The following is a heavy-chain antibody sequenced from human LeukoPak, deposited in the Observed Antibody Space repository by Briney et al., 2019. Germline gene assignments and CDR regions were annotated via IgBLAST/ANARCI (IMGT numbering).Heavy chain of an antibody. CDR3: ARGNYGDYVY. Sequence: SQTLSLTCTVSGGSISSGSYYWSWIRQPAGKGLEWIGRIYTSGSTNYNPSLKSRVTISVDTSKNQFSLKLSSVTAADTAVYYCARGNYGDYVYWGQGTLVTVSS. V-gene: IGHV4-61*02. CDR1: GGSISSGSYY. D-gene: IGHD4-17*01. J-gene: IGHJ4*02. CDR2: IYTSGST.